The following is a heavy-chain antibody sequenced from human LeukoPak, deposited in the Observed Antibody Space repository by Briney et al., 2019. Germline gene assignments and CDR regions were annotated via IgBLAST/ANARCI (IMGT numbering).Heavy chain of an antibody. CDR3: ARPRYSTTWYDAFDI. CDR1: GGSISSSSYY. CDR2: IYYSGST. D-gene: IGHD6-13*01. Sequence: SETLSLTCTVSGGSISSSSYYWGWIRQPPGKGLEWIGSIYYSGSTYYNPSLKSRVTISVDTSKNQFSLKLSSVTAADTAVYYCARPRYSTTWYDAFDIWGQGTMVTVSS. J-gene: IGHJ3*02. V-gene: IGHV4-39*01.